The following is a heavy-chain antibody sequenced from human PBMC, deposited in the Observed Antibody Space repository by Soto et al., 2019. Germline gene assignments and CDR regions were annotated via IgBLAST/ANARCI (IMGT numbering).Heavy chain of an antibody. CDR1: GYTFTSYD. V-gene: IGHV1-46*01. CDR3: ARTGRYYGSGSHFDY. CDR2: INPSGGST. Sequence: QVQLVQSGAEVKKPGASVKVSCKASGYTFTSYDMHWVRQAPGQGLEWMGIINPSGGSTSYAQKFQGRITMTRDTSTSRVYMELSSLRSEDTAVYYCARTGRYYGSGSHFDYWGQGTLVTVSS. J-gene: IGHJ4*02. D-gene: IGHD3-10*01.